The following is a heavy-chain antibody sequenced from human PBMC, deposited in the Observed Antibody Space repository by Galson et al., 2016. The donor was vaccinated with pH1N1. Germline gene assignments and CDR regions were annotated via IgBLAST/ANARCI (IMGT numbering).Heavy chain of an antibody. CDR2: IKQDGSDK. CDR3: AKDMNLELREGALDF. J-gene: IGHJ4*02. CDR1: GFTFSTYW. V-gene: IGHV3-7*03. D-gene: IGHD1-7*01. Sequence: SLRLSCAASGFTFSTYWMTWVRQAPGKGLEWVANIKQDGSDKYYVDSVRGRFTISRDNAKNSLYLQMNSLRGEDTALYYCAKDMNLELREGALDFWGQGALVTVSS.